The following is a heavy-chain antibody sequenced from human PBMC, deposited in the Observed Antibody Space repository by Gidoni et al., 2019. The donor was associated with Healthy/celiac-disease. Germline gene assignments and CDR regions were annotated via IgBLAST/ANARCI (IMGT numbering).Heavy chain of an antibody. Sequence: QVQLVESGGGVVQPGRSLRLSCAASGFTFSSYGLHWVRQAPGKGLEWVAVISYDGSNKYYADSVKGRFTISRDNSKNTLYLQMNSLRAEDTAVYYCAKDWAGYYDFWSGYDYWGQGTLVTVSS. CDR1: GFTFSSYG. D-gene: IGHD3-3*01. CDR3: AKDWAGYYDFWSGYDY. J-gene: IGHJ4*02. V-gene: IGHV3-30*18. CDR2: ISYDGSNK.